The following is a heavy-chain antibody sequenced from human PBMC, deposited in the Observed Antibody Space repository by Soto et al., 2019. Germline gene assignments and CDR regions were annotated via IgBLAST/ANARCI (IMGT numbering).Heavy chain of an antibody. D-gene: IGHD4-17*01. CDR3: ARARGDYVIPDWYYGMDV. J-gene: IGHJ6*02. CDR2: IYYSGST. Sequence: SETLSLTCTVSGGSISSYYWSWIRQPPGKGLEWIGYIYYSGSTNYNPSLKSRVTISVDTSKNQFSLKLSSVTAADTAVYYCARARGDYVIPDWYYGMDVWGQGTTVT. V-gene: IGHV4-59*01. CDR1: GGSISSYY.